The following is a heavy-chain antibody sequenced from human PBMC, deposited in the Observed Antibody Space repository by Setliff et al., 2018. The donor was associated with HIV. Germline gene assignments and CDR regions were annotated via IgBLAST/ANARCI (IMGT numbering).Heavy chain of an antibody. D-gene: IGHD2-21*02. CDR2: VSYSGRT. CDR1: GGSTTSSTYY. J-gene: IGHJ3*02. V-gene: IGHV4-39*01. Sequence: TSETLSLTCTVSGGSTTSSTYYWGWIRQPPGRGLEWIGSVSYSGRTYYNPSLKSRVTISIDTSKNQFSLNLSSVTAADTAVYYCVRHNPTVVTDGYDIRGQGTKVTVSS. CDR3: VRHNPTVVTDGYDI.